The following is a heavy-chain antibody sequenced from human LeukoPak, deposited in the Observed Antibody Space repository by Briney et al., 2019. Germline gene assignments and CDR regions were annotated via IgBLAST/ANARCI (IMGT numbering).Heavy chain of an antibody. Sequence: SETLSLTCAVYGGSSNGFYWNWIRQPPGKGLEWIGEINHSRSTNYNPSLKSRVTMSIDTSKNQFSLKVNSVTAADTAVYYCASSDFWSGYYPVDYWGQGTLVTVSS. CDR3: ASSDFWSGYYPVDY. V-gene: IGHV4-34*01. CDR2: INHSRST. D-gene: IGHD3-3*01. CDR1: GGSSNGFY. J-gene: IGHJ4*02.